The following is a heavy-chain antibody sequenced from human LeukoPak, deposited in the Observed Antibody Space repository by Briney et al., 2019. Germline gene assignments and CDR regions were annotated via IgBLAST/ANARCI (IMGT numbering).Heavy chain of an antibody. J-gene: IGHJ4*02. D-gene: IGHD3-10*01. CDR2: INHSGST. V-gene: IGHV4-34*01. CDR1: GGSFSGYY. CDR3: ARLTSGGDY. Sequence: SETLSLTCAVYGGSFSGYYWSWIRQPPGKGLEWIGEINHSGSTNYNPSLKSRVTISVDTSKNQFSLKLSSETAADTAVYYCARLTSGGDYWGQGTLVTVSS.